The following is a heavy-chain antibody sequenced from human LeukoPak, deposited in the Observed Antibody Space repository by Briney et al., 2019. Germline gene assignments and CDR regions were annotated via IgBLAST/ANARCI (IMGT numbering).Heavy chain of an antibody. J-gene: IGHJ4*02. CDR2: INRDGSQE. CDR3: AREGSGYDY. V-gene: IGHV3-7*01. D-gene: IGHD2-15*01. CDR1: GFNFQNYG. Sequence: GGSLRLSCAASGFNFQNYGMSWVRQSPGKGLEWVANINRDGSQENYVDSVKGRFTISRDNAKNSLYLQMNSLRAEDTAVYYCAREGSGYDYWGQGTLVTVSS.